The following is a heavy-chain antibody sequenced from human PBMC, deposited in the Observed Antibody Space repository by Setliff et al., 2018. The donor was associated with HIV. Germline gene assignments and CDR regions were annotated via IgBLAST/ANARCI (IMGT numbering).Heavy chain of an antibody. CDR1: GGPHKT. Sequence: ASVKVSCKASGGPHKTITWVRKVPRKGVEWVGGIVPLFSTPKLAQKFNGRVTLTVDESTSTVYVDLRRLRTEDTATYYCAHVYNLDDGGDEHYFYYYMDVWGKGTSVTVSS. J-gene: IGHJ6*03. CDR3: AHVYNLDDGGDEHYFYYYMDV. V-gene: IGHV1-69*13. CDR2: IVPLFSTP. D-gene: IGHD1-1*01.